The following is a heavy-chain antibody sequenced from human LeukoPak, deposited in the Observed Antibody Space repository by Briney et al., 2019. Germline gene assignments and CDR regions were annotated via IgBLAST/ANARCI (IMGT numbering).Heavy chain of an antibody. J-gene: IGHJ3*02. D-gene: IGHD3-9*01. V-gene: IGHV3-11*04. CDR1: GFTFSNAW. CDR2: ISSSGSTI. Sequence: PGGSLRLSCAASGFTFSNAWMSWVRQAPGKGLEWVSYISSSGSTIYYADSVKGRFTISRDNAKNSLYLQMNSLRAEDTAVYYCARGTYYDILTGHPTNDAFDIWGQGTMVTVSS. CDR3: ARGTYYDILTGHPTNDAFDI.